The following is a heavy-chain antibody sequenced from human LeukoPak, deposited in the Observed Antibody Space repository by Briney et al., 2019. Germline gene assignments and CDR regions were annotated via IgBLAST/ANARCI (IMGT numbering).Heavy chain of an antibody. Sequence: GGSLRLSCAASGFTFDSYAMNWVRQAPGKGLEWVSYIRGGGAGARYAEPVKGRFTISRDNAKNTLYLQMDSLSVEDTATYYCAKCSATYYNDAFDVRGRGTMVTVSS. J-gene: IGHJ3*01. CDR1: GFTFDSYA. CDR3: AKCSATYYNDAFDV. V-gene: IGHV3-23*01. D-gene: IGHD3-10*02. CDR2: IRGGGAGA.